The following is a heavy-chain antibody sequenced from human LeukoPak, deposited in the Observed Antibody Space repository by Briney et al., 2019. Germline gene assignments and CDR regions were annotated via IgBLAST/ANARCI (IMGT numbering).Heavy chain of an antibody. J-gene: IGHJ6*03. Sequence: GGSPRLSCGASGFPFSGYWMSWARQAPGKGLEWVGRIKSKTDGGTTDYAAPVKGRFTISRDDSKNTLYLQMNSLKTEDTAVYYRTTLSPIVVVPAARVSYYYYMDVWGKGTTVTVSS. CDR1: GFPFSGYW. V-gene: IGHV3-15*01. CDR2: IKSKTDGGTT. D-gene: IGHD2-2*01. CDR3: TTLSPIVVVPAARVSYYYYMDV.